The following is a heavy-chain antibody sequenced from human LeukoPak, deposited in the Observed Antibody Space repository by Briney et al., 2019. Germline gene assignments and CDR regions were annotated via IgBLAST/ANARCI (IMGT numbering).Heavy chain of an antibody. Sequence: SGESLKISCKGSGYSFTSYWIGWVRQMPGKGLEWMGIIYPGDSDTRYSPSFQGQVTISADKSISTAYLQWSSLKASDTAMYYCARLNSYYYDSMAGFDYWGQGTLVTVSS. J-gene: IGHJ4*02. CDR1: GYSFTSYW. D-gene: IGHD3-22*01. CDR2: IYPGDSDT. V-gene: IGHV5-51*01. CDR3: ARLNSYYYDSMAGFDY.